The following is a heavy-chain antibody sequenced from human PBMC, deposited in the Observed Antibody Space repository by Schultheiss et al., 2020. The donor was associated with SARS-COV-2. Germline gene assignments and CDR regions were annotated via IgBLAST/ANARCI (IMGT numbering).Heavy chain of an antibody. CDR3: ATGWIQLWSDAFDI. CDR2: IYYSGST. J-gene: IGHJ3*02. CDR1: GGSISSYY. D-gene: IGHD5-18*01. Sequence: SQTLSLTCTVSGGSISSYYWSWIRQPPGKGLEWIGYIYYSGSTNYNPSLKSRVTISVDTSKNQFSLKLSSETAADTAVYYCATGWIQLWSDAFDIWGQGTMVTVSS. V-gene: IGHV4-59*12.